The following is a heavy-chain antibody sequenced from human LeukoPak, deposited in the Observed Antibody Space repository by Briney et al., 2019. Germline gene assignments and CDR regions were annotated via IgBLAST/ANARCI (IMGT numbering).Heavy chain of an antibody. CDR3: ARVCCGGDLPLEPDLPEVYYFDY. Sequence: GGSLRLSCAASGFTFSDYYMSWIRQAPGKGLEWVSYISSSGSTIYYADSVKGRFTISRDNAKNSLYLQMNSLRAEDTAVYCCARVCCGGDLPLEPDLPEVYYFDYWGQGTLVTVSS. CDR2: ISSSGSTI. V-gene: IGHV3-11*01. J-gene: IGHJ4*02. D-gene: IGHD2-21*02. CDR1: GFTFSDYY.